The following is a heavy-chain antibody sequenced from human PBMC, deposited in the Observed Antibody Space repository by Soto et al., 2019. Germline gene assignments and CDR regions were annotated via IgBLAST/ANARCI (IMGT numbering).Heavy chain of an antibody. V-gene: IGHV4-39*01. CDR1: GGSTSSSSYY. CDR3: ARIAGDRYYYDSSGYQLDY. Sequence: SETLSLTCTVSGGSTSSSSYYWGWIRQPPGKGLEWIGSIYYSGSTYYNPSLKSRVTISVDTSKNQFSLKLSSVTAADTAVYYCARIAGDRYYYDSSGYQLDYWGQGTLVTVSS. J-gene: IGHJ4*02. CDR2: IYYSGST. D-gene: IGHD3-22*01.